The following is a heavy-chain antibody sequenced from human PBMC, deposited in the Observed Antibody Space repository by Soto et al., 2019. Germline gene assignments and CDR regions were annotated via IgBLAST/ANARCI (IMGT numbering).Heavy chain of an antibody. V-gene: IGHV3-11*01. CDR1: GFTFSYYY. D-gene: IGHD3-10*01. Sequence: QVQLVESGGGFVKPGGSLRISCAASGFTFSYYYMSWIRQAPGKGLEWVSYISSSGSTIYYADSVKDRFTISRDNAKNALYLQMTSLIAEDTAVYYCTSHNQYYSGSASFDYWGQGSLVTVSS. CDR2: ISSSGSTI. J-gene: IGHJ4*02. CDR3: TSHNQYYSGSASFDY.